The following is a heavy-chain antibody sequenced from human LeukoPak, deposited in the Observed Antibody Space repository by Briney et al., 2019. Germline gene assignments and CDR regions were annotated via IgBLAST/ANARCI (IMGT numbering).Heavy chain of an antibody. CDR3: ARLEYNWNDLYYYGMDV. J-gene: IGHJ6*02. CDR1: GYTFTSYG. Sequence: GASVKVSCKASGYTFTSYGISWVRQAPGQGLEWMGRISAYNGNTNYAQKLQGRVTMTTDTSTSTAYMELSSLRSEDTAVYYCARLEYNWNDLYYYGMDVWGQGTTVTVSS. D-gene: IGHD1-1*01. V-gene: IGHV1-18*01. CDR2: ISAYNGNT.